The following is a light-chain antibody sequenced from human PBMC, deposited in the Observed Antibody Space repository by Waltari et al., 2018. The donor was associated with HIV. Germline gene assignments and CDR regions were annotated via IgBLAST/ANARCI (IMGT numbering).Light chain of an antibody. CDR2: SND. V-gene: IGLV1-40*01. J-gene: IGLJ1*01. CDR1: SSHIGAAYD. CDR3: QSYDSSLNGYI. Sequence: QSVLTQPPSVSGAPGQRIIISCAGNSSHIGAAYDVHWDQQFPGTAPKVLITSNDNRRSGVPDRFSASKSGTSASLAITGLQADDEADYFCQSYDSSLNGYIFGSGTTVTVL.